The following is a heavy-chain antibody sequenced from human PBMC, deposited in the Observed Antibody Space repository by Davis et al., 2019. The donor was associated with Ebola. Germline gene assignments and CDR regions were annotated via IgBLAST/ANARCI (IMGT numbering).Heavy chain of an antibody. Sequence: PSETLSLTCTVSGGSISSYYWSWIRRPPGKGLEWIGYIYYSGSTNYNPSLKSRVTISVDTSKNQFSLKLSSVTAADTAVYYCARVSDSSGYYPDYFDYWGQGTLVTVSS. J-gene: IGHJ4*02. CDR2: IYYSGST. V-gene: IGHV4-59*01. D-gene: IGHD3-22*01. CDR1: GGSISSYY. CDR3: ARVSDSSGYYPDYFDY.